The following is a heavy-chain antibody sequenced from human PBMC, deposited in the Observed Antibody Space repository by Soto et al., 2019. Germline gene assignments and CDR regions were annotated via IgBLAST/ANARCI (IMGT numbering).Heavy chain of an antibody. CDR3: AKSLPLKWLAPRYYYGMDV. CDR2: ISYDGSNK. V-gene: IGHV3-30*18. CDR1: GFTFSSYG. J-gene: IGHJ6*02. Sequence: GGSLRLSCAASGFTFSSYGMHWVRQAPGKGLEWVAVISYDGSNKYYADSVKGRFTISRDNSKNKLYLQMNSLRAEDTAVYYCAKSLPLKWLAPRYYYGMDVWGQGTTVTVSS. D-gene: IGHD6-19*01.